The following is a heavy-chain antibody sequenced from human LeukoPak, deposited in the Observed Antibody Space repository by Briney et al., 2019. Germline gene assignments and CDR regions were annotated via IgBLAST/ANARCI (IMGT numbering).Heavy chain of an antibody. CDR2: INHNSGGT. V-gene: IGHV1-2*06. CDR1: GYTFTGYY. Sequence: ASVTVSFTASGYTFTGYYMHWVRQAPGQGLEWMGRINHNSGGTNYPQKFQGRVTMTRDTSISTAYMELSTLRSDDTAVYYCARDPAFGAQGYYYYGMDVWGQGTTVTVSS. J-gene: IGHJ6*02. CDR3: ARDPAFGAQGYYYYGMDV. D-gene: IGHD3-3*01.